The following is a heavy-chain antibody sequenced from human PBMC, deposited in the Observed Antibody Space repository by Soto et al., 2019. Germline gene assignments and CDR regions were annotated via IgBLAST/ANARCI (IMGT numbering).Heavy chain of an antibody. Sequence: PSETLSLTCTVSGGSISSGGYYWSWIRQHPGKGLEWIGYIYYSGSTYYNPSLKSRVTISVDTSKNQFSLKLSSVTAADTAVYYCARVLYGVVPSNWFDPWGQGTLVTVSS. CDR1: GGSISSGGYY. CDR2: IYYSGST. D-gene: IGHD2-2*01. J-gene: IGHJ5*02. CDR3: ARVLYGVVPSNWFDP. V-gene: IGHV4-31*03.